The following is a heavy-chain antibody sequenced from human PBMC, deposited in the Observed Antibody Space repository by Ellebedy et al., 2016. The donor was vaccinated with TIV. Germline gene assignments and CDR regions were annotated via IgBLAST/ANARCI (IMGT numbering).Heavy chain of an antibody. J-gene: IGHJ6*02. Sequence: GESLKISCAASGFTFSNYWMHWVRQAPGKGLVWVSRINSDGSRTTYADSVKGRFTISRDNAKNTLYLQMNSLRAEDTAVYYCARGGGYSYVGMDVWGQGTTVTVSS. D-gene: IGHD5-18*01. CDR3: ARGGGYSYVGMDV. CDR1: GFTFSNYW. CDR2: INSDGSRT. V-gene: IGHV3-74*01.